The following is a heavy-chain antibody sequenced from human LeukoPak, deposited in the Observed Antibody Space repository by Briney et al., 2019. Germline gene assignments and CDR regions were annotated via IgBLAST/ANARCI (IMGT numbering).Heavy chain of an antibody. CDR3: ARVFLGGYSYGFFNYSYGMDV. J-gene: IGHJ6*02. Sequence: ASVTVSCKASGYTFTGYYMHWVRQAPGQGLEWMGWSNPNSGGTNYAQKFQSRVTMTRDTSISTAYMELSRLRSDDTAVYYCARVFLGGYSYGFFNYSYGMDVWGQGTTVTVSS. CDR2: SNPNSGGT. V-gene: IGHV1-2*02. D-gene: IGHD5-18*01. CDR1: GYTFTGYY.